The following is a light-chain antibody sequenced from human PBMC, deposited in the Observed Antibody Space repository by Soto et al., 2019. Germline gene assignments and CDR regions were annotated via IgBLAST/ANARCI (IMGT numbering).Light chain of an antibody. CDR3: QQYGNPPWT. J-gene: IGKJ2*01. CDR1: QSVGSTY. Sequence: ETVLTQSPGTLSLSPGERATLSCRASQSVGSTYLAWYQQKPGQAPRLLIYDTFSRATGIPDRFSGSGSGTDFTLTISRLEPQDFAVYHCQQYGNPPWTFGKGTKLEIK. CDR2: DTF. V-gene: IGKV3-20*01.